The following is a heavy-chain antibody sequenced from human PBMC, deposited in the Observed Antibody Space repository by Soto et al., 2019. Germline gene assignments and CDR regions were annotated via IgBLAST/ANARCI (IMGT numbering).Heavy chain of an antibody. CDR3: ARDFGAMVRGVYDY. CDR1: GFTFSSYG. D-gene: IGHD3-10*01. V-gene: IGHV3-33*01. Sequence: QVQLVESGGGVVQPGRSLRLSCAASGFTFSSYGMHWVRQAPGKGLEWVAVIWYDGSNKYYADSVKGRFTISRDNSKNTLYLQMNSLRAEDTAVYYCARDFGAMVRGVYDYWGQGTLVTVSS. J-gene: IGHJ4*02. CDR2: IWYDGSNK.